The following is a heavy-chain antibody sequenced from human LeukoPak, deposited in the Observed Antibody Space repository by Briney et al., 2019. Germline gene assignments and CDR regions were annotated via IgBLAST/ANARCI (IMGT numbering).Heavy chain of an antibody. D-gene: IGHD2-15*01. CDR1: GFTFSSYE. CDR2: ISSSGSTI. V-gene: IGHV3-48*03. Sequence: AGGSLRLSCAASGFTFSSYEMNWVRQAPGKGLEWVSYISSSGSTIYYADSVKGRSTISRDNAKNSLYLQMNSLRAEDTAVYYCARNSGYYYGMDVWGQGTTVTVYS. CDR3: ARNSGYYYGMDV. J-gene: IGHJ6*02.